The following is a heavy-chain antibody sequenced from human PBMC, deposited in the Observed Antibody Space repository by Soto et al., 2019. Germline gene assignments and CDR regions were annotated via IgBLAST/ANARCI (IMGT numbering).Heavy chain of an antibody. D-gene: IGHD3-9*01. J-gene: IGHJ4*02. Sequence: GASVKVSCKASGYTFTSYYMHWVRQAPGQGLEWMGIINPSGGSISYAQKFQGRVTMTRDTSKNQFSLKLSSVTAADTAVYYCARMRNILTGYPGHFDYWGQGTLVTVSS. CDR1: GYTFTSYY. CDR3: ARMRNILTGYPGHFDY. V-gene: IGHV1-46*01. CDR2: INPSGGSI.